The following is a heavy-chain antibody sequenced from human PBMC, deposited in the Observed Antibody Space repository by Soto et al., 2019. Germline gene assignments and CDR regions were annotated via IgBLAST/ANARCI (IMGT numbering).Heavy chain of an antibody. V-gene: IGHV1-18*01. J-gene: IGHJ4*02. Sequence: QVQLVQSGAEVKKPGASVKVSCKASGYTITSYGISWVRQAPGQGLEWMGWINAYNGNTNYAQKLQGRVTMTTDTSTSRAYMELRSLRSDDTAVFSCARAPVAGTYFDYWGQGTLVTVSS. D-gene: IGHD6-19*01. CDR1: GYTITSYG. CDR3: ARAPVAGTYFDY. CDR2: INAYNGNT.